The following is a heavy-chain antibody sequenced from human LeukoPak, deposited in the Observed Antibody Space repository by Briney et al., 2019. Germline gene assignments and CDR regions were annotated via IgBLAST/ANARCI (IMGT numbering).Heavy chain of an antibody. CDR2: ISGSGGST. CDR1: GFTFSSYA. CDR3: AKGRAAAGLNWFDP. J-gene: IGHJ5*02. D-gene: IGHD6-13*01. V-gene: IGHV3-23*01. Sequence: GGSLRLSCAASGFTFSSYAMSWVRKAPGKGLEWVSAISGSGGSTYYADSVKGRFTISRDNSKNTLYLQMNSLRAEDTAVYYCAKGRAAAGLNWFDPWGQGTLVTVSS.